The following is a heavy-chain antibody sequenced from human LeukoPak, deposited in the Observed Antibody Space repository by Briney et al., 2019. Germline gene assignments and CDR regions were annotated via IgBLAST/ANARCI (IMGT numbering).Heavy chain of an antibody. Sequence: PSETLSLTCTVSGGSINSYYWSWLRQPAGKGLEWIGRIYTSGSTNYNPSLKSRVTISVDKSNNQFSLNLTSVTAADTAVYYCARDGNGSRAFDYWGQGTLVTVFS. J-gene: IGHJ4*02. CDR2: IYTSGST. D-gene: IGHD2-15*01. CDR3: ARDGNGSRAFDY. V-gene: IGHV4-4*07. CDR1: GGSINSYY.